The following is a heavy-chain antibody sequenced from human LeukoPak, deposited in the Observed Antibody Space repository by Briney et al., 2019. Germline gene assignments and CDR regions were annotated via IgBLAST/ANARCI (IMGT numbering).Heavy chain of an antibody. CDR2: INTDGSST. CDR1: GFTFSSYW. Sequence: GGSLRLSCAASGFTFSSYWMHWVRQAPGKGLVWVSRINTDGSSTSYADSVKGRFTISRDNAKNTLYLQMNSLRAEDTAVYYCARDGEELVVPAASHYYYMDVWGKGTTVTVSS. D-gene: IGHD2-2*01. V-gene: IGHV3-74*01. CDR3: ARDGEELVVPAASHYYYMDV. J-gene: IGHJ6*03.